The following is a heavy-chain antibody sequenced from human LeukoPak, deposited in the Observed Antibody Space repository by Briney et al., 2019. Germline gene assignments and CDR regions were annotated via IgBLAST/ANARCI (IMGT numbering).Heavy chain of an antibody. CDR2: ISSSGSII. Sequence: GGSLRLSCAASGFTFSSHEMNWVRQAPGKGLEWVSYISSSGSIIYYADSVKGRFTISRDNAKNSLYLQMNSLRAEDTALYYCAKNRRDYGDYGDFDYWGQGTLVTVSS. D-gene: IGHD4-17*01. V-gene: IGHV3-48*03. CDR1: GFTFSSHE. CDR3: AKNRRDYGDYGDFDY. J-gene: IGHJ4*02.